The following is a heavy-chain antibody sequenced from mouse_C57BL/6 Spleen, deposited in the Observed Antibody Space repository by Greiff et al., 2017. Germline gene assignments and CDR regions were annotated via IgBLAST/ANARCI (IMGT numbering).Heavy chain of an antibody. CDR1: EYEFPSHD. V-gene: IGHV5-2*01. Sequence: EVQLVESGGGLVQPGESLKLSCESNEYEFPSHDMSWVRKTPEKRLELVAAINSDGGSTYYPDTMERRFIISRDNTKKTLYLQMSSPRSDDTVFYYCARQKGRGYFDVWGTGTTVTVSS. CDR2: INSDGGST. CDR3: ARQKGRGYFDV. J-gene: IGHJ1*03.